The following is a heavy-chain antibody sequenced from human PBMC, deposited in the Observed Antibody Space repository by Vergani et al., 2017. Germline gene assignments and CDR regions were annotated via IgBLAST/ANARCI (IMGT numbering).Heavy chain of an antibody. D-gene: IGHD6-13*01. J-gene: IGHJ5*02. CDR3: ASWVTQQLVPEGWFDP. CDR1: GGTFSSYA. CDR2: IIPIFGTA. Sequence: QVQLVQSGAEVKKPGSSVKVSCKASGGTFSSYAISWVRQAPGQGLEWMGGIIPIFGTANYAQKFQGRVTITADESTSTAYMELSSLRSGDTAVYYCASWVTQQLVPEGWFDPWGQGTLVTVSS. V-gene: IGHV1-69*01.